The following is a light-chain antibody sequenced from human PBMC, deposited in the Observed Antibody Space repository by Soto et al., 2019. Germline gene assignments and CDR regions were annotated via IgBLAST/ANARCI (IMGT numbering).Light chain of an antibody. J-gene: IGLJ3*02. Sequence: QSVLTQSPSASGTPGQRVTISCSGSSSNIGNNYVYWYQQVPGTAPKLLIYRNYQRPSGVPDRFSGSKSGTSASLAISGLRSEDEADYYCATWDDSLRGWVFGGGTKLNVL. CDR3: ATWDDSLRGWV. V-gene: IGLV1-47*01. CDR1: SSNIGNNY. CDR2: RNY.